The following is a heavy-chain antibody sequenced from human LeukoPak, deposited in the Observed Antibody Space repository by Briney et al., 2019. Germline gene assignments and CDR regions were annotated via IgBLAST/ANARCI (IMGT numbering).Heavy chain of an antibody. CDR3: ARGGLRGYSGYDH. V-gene: IGHV4-34*01. D-gene: IGHD5-12*01. CDR2: INHSGST. CDR1: GGSFSGYN. J-gene: IGHJ4*02. Sequence: SETLSLTCAVYGGSFSGYNWSWLRQPPGKGLEWIGEINHSGSTNYNPSLKSRVTISVDTSKNQFSLKLSSVTAADTAVYYCARGGLRGYSGYDHWGQGTLVTVSS.